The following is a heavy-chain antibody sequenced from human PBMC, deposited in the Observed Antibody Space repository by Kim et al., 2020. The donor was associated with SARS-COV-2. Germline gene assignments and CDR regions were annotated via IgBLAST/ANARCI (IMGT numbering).Heavy chain of an antibody. CDR1: GFTFSSYS. CDR2: ISSSSSYI. J-gene: IGHJ3*02. Sequence: GGSLRLSCAASGFTFSSYSMNWVRQAPGKGLEWVSSISSSSSYIYYADSVKGRFTISRDNAKNSLYLQMNSLRAEDTAVYYCARDLQVVAATHPSDAFDIWGQGTMVTVSS. CDR3: ARDLQVVAATHPSDAFDI. V-gene: IGHV3-21*01. D-gene: IGHD2-15*01.